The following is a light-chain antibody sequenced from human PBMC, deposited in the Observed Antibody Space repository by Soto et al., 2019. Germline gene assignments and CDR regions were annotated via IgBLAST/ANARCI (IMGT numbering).Light chain of an antibody. V-gene: IGKV1-39*01. J-gene: IGKJ2*01. CDR2: AAS. CDR1: QTIITY. CDR3: QQSYSTPRT. Sequence: DIQMTQSPSSLSASVGDRVSITCRASQTIITYLNWYQQKPGKATKLLISAASNLQSGVPSRFSGSGSETEFTLTISSVQPEDFATYYCQQSYSTPRTFGQGTKLEIK.